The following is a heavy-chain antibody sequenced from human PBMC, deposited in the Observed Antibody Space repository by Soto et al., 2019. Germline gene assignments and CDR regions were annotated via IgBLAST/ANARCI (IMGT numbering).Heavy chain of an antibody. CDR2: IYYSGST. D-gene: IGHD5-12*01. Sequence: QVQLQESGPGLVKPSETLSLTCTVSGGSISSYYWSWIRQPPGKGLEWIGYIYYSGSTNYNPSLKSRVTISVDTSKNQFSLKLSSVTAADTAVYYCARAGWLQLSDAFDIWGQGTMVTVSS. J-gene: IGHJ3*02. CDR1: GGSISSYY. CDR3: ARAGWLQLSDAFDI. V-gene: IGHV4-59*01.